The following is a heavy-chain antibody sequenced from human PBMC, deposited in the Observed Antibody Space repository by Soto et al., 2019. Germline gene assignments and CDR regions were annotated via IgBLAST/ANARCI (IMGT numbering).Heavy chain of an antibody. D-gene: IGHD3-16*02. Sequence: EVQLVESGGGLVQPGGSLRLSCVASGFTFSSYWRSWVRQAPGKGLEWLANIKQDGGEKYYVDSVQGRFTISRDKAKNYLYLQTNTLSVDVTAVYYCARAEEGRTYILGCYRWGQGTLVTVSS. J-gene: IGHJ4*01. V-gene: IGHV3-7*01. CDR1: GFTFSSYW. CDR2: IKQDGGEK. CDR3: ARAEEGRTYILGCYR.